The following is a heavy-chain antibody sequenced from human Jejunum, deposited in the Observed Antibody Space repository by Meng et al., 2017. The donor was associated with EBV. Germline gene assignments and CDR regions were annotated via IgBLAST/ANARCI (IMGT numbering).Heavy chain of an antibody. Sequence: QWRLVPAGPEVKNAGVVAKGSCKAAVEPFISHIMHWVQKAPGQVLEWMGVINPNGDSSIYAQKFQDRVTLTRDLPTNTDYMELTSPGSEDTATYYCARDVSDSSKAWWLDTWGQGTLVTVSS. CDR3: ARDVSDSSKAWWLDT. CDR1: VEPFISHI. D-gene: IGHD3-22*01. J-gene: IGHJ5*02. CDR2: INPNGDSS. V-gene: IGHV1-46*01.